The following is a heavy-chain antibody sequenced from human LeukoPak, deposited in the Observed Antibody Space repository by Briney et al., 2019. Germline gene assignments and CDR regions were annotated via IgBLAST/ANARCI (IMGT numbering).Heavy chain of an antibody. J-gene: IGHJ4*02. CDR1: GFTFSAYP. Sequence: AGGSLRLSCAASGFTFSAYPMSWVRQAPGKGLEWVANINPDGSQKYYVDSVKGRFTTSRDNTKSSLSLQMNSLGAEDTAMYYCAKLLGTATIFDYWGQGTLVTVSS. V-gene: IGHV3-7*01. CDR3: AKLLGTATIFDY. CDR2: INPDGSQK. D-gene: IGHD5-24*01.